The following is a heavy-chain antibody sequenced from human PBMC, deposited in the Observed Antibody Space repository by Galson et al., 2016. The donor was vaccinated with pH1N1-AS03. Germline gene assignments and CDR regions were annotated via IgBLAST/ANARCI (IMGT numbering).Heavy chain of an antibody. Sequence: CAISGDSVSSDRAAWNWIRQSPSRGLDWLGRTYYRSKWYYDYAVSVESRMTIRPDTSKNQVSLQLNSLTPEDTAVYYCARGGLGTTVSLVQHWGQGTLVTVSS. CDR2: TYYRSKWYY. V-gene: IGHV6-1*01. CDR1: GDSVSSDRAA. CDR3: ARGGLGTTVSLVQH. D-gene: IGHD1/OR15-1a*01. J-gene: IGHJ1*01.